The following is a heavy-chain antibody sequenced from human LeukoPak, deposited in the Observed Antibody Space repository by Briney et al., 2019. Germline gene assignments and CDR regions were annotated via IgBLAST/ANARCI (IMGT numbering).Heavy chain of an antibody. CDR2: IISKIDGGTT. D-gene: IGHD4-23*01. V-gene: IGHV3-15*01. CDR3: ATDPTTVINPSPLEY. CDR1: GFTFSDAW. Sequence: PGGPVRLSCAASGFTFSDAWMSWVRQAPGKGLEWVGRIISKIDGGTTDYAAPVKARFTSSRDDSKNTLNLHMNSLKTEDTAVYYCATDPTTVINPSPLEYWGQGTLVTVSS. J-gene: IGHJ4*02.